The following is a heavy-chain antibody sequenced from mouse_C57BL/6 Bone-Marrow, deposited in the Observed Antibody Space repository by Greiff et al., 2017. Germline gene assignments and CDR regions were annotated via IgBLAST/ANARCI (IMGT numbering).Heavy chain of an antibody. V-gene: IGHV1-81*01. D-gene: IGHD1-1*01. J-gene: IGHJ4*01. Sequence: QVQLKESGAELARPGASVKLSCKASGYTFTSYGISWVKQRTGQGLEWIGEIYPRSGNTYYNEKFKGKATLTADKSSSTAYMELRSLTSEDSAVYFCARSISYAYYAMDYWGQGTSVTVSS. CDR1: GYTFTSYG. CDR2: IYPRSGNT. CDR3: ARSISYAYYAMDY.